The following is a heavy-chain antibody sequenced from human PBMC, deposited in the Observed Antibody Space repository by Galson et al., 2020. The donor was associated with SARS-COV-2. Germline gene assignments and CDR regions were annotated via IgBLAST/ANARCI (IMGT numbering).Heavy chain of an antibody. J-gene: IGHJ2*01. V-gene: IGHV4-38-2*01. CDR3: ARQGVTMKFLLTVPGWFFDL. CDR2: VYPSGST. CDR1: GVSISTTNY. Sequence: SETLSLTCAVSGVSISTTNYWSWIRQAPGKGLEWIGSVYPSGSTYYNPSLKSRVTTSLDTSKNQFSLRLTSVTAADTALYYCARQGVTMKFLLTVPGWFFDLWGRGTLVTVSS. D-gene: IGHD3-16*01.